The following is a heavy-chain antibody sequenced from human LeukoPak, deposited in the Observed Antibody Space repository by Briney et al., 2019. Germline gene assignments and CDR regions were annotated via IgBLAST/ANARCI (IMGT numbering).Heavy chain of an antibody. V-gene: IGHV4-59*01. CDR3: ARAESVGNAFDI. CDR2: IYYSGST. Sequence: GSLRLSCAASGFTFSSYAMSWVRQAPGKGLEWIGYIYYSGSTNYNPSLKSRVTISVDTSKNQFSLKLSSVTAADTAVYYCARAESVGNAFDIWGQGTMVTVSS. D-gene: IGHD1-26*01. CDR1: GFTFSSYA. J-gene: IGHJ3*02.